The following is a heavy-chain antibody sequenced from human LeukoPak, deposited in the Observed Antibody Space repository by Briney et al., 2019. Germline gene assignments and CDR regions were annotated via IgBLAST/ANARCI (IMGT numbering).Heavy chain of an antibody. D-gene: IGHD1-26*01. CDR2: INPNSGGT. CDR1: GYTFTGYY. V-gene: IGHV1-2*02. J-gene: IGHJ5*01. CDR3: ARDSGSYYGGEGDNWFDP. Sequence: ASVTVSFKSSGYTFTGYYMHWVRQAPGQGLEWMGWINPNSGGTNYAQKFQGRVTMTRDTSISTAYMELSRLRSDDTAVYYCARDSGSYYGGEGDNWFDPWGQGTLVTVSS.